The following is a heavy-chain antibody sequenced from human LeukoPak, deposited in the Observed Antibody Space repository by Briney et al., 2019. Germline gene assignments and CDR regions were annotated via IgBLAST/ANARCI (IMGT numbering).Heavy chain of an antibody. CDR2: IYSGGST. CDR1: GFTISSNY. Sequence: GGSLRLSCAASGFTISSNYMSWVRQAAGKGLEWGSVIYSGGSTYYADSMKGRFTISRDNSKNTLYLQMNSLRAEDTAVYYCARDAGSSWCVFDYWGQGTLVTVSS. J-gene: IGHJ4*02. V-gene: IGHV3-53*01. D-gene: IGHD6-13*01. CDR3: ARDAGSSWCVFDY.